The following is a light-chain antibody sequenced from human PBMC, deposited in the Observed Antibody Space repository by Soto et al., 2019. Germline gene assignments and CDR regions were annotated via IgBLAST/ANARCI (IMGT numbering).Light chain of an antibody. CDR3: SSFAGSGTLVV. J-gene: IGLJ2*01. CDR1: RSDIGNYNL. Sequence: QSALTQPASVSGSPGQSITISCTGSRSDIGNYNLVSWYQHRPGKAPKLIIYEATKRPSGVSGRFSGSKSGNTASLTIAGLQAEDEADYHCSSFAGSGTLVVFGAGTKVTVL. CDR2: EAT. V-gene: IGLV2-23*01.